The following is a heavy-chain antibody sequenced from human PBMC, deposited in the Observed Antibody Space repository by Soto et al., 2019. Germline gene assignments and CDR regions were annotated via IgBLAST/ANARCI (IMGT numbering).Heavy chain of an antibody. CDR3: ARDNGYYYDSSGYFTRRGYYYYGMDV. CDR1: GFTFTSSA. V-gene: IGHV1-58*02. J-gene: IGHJ6*02. CDR2: IVVGSGNT. Sequence: SVKVSCKASGFTFTSSAMQWVRQARGQRLEWIGWIVVGSGNTNYAQKFQERVTITRDMSTSTAYMELSSLRSEDTAVYYCARDNGYYYDSSGYFTRRGYYYYGMDVWGQGTTVTVSS. D-gene: IGHD3-22*01.